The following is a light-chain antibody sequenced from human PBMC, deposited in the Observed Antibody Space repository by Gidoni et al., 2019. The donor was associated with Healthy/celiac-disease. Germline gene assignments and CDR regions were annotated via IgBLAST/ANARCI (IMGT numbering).Light chain of an antibody. Sequence: IVLTQSPGTLSLSPGERATLSCRASQSVSSSYLAWYQQKPGQAPRLLIYGASSRATGIPDRFSGSGSGTDFTLTISRLEPEDFAVYYCQQHGSSPQTFGQGTKLEIK. J-gene: IGKJ2*01. CDR3: QQHGSSPQT. CDR1: QSVSSSY. CDR2: GAS. V-gene: IGKV3-20*01.